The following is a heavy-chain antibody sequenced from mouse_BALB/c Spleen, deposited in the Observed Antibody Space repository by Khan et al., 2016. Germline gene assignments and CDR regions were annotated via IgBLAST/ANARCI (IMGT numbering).Heavy chain of an antibody. CDR3: ARSLLWPALDY. CDR1: GFSISRYS. D-gene: IGHD2-10*01. CDR2: IWGGGNT. J-gene: IGHJ4*01. V-gene: IGHV2-6-4*01. Sequence: QVQLKESGPGLVAPSQSLSITCTVSGFSISRYSVHWVRQPPGKGLEWLGMIWGGGNTDYNSALKSRLSLTKDNSKSQVLLKMNSLQTDDTAMYYCARSLLWPALDYWGQGTSVTVSS.